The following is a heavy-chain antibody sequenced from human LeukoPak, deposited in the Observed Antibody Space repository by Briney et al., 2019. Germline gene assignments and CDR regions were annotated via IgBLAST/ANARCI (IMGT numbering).Heavy chain of an antibody. Sequence: PGGSLRLSCAASGFTFSTFWMSWVRQAPGKGLEWVANIKQDETEKYYVDSVKGRFYISRDSARNSLSLQMNRLRPEDTAVYYCARAPWQLSPFDFWGQGVLVTVSS. J-gene: IGHJ4*02. V-gene: IGHV3-7*01. CDR3: ARAPWQLSPFDF. CDR2: IKQDETEK. CDR1: GFTFSTFW. D-gene: IGHD6-6*01.